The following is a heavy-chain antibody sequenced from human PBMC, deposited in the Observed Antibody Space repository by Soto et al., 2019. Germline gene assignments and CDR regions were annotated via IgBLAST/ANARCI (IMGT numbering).Heavy chain of an antibody. Sequence: GGSLRLSCTASGFTFGDYAMSWFRQAPGKGLEWVGFIRSKAYGGTTEYAASVKGRFTISRDDSKSIAYLQMNSLKTEDTAVYYCTRDTIVVVPAAPYYYYYMDVWGKGTTVTVSS. CDR3: TRDTIVVVPAAPYYYYYMDV. CDR2: IRSKAYGGTT. CDR1: GFTFGDYA. D-gene: IGHD2-2*01. V-gene: IGHV3-49*03. J-gene: IGHJ6*03.